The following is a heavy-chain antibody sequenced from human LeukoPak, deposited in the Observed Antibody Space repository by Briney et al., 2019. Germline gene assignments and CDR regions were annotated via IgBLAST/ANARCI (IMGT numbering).Heavy chain of an antibody. V-gene: IGHV1-2*02. CDR2: INPNSGGT. D-gene: IGHD1-7*01. Sequence: GASVKVSCKASGYTFTGYYMHWVRQAPGQGLEWMGWINPNSGGTNYAQKFQGRVTMTRDTSISTAYMELSRLRSDDTAVYYCARDRRGNWNYPRDWGQGTLVTVSS. CDR1: GYTFTGYY. CDR3: ARDRRGNWNYPRD. J-gene: IGHJ4*02.